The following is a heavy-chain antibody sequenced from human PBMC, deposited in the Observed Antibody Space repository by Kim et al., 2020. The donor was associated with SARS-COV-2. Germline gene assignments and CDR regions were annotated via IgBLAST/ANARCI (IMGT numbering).Heavy chain of an antibody. CDR1: GGSISSYY. CDR2: IYYSGST. V-gene: IGHV4-59*13. CDR3: ARGTVSSGWGSIGGYFDL. Sequence: SETLSLTCTVSGGSISSYYWSWIRQPPGKGLEWIGYIYYSGSTNYNPSLKSRITISVDTSKNQFSLKLSSVTAADTAVYYCARGTVSSGWGSIGGYFDLWGRGTLVTVSS. J-gene: IGHJ2*01. D-gene: IGHD6-19*01.